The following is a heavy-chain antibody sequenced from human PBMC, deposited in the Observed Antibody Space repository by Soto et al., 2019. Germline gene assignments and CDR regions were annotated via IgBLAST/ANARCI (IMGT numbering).Heavy chain of an antibody. CDR2: IYYSGST. V-gene: IGHV4-59*01. Sequence: SETLSLTCTVSGGSISSYYWSWIRQPPGKGLEWIGYIYYSGSTNYNPSLKSRVTISVDTSKNQFSLKLSSVTAADTAVYYCARGDPWRFGELLYGPYYYYGMDVWGQGTTVTVSS. CDR1: GGSISSYY. J-gene: IGHJ6*02. D-gene: IGHD3-10*01. CDR3: ARGDPWRFGELLYGPYYYYGMDV.